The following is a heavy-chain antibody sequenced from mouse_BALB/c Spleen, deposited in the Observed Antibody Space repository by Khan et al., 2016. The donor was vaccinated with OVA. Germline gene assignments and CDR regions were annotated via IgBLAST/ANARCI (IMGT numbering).Heavy chain of an antibody. V-gene: IGHV1-87*01. CDR3: ASDRYDYFDY. D-gene: IGHD2-14*01. Sequence: QVQLKESGAELARPGASVKLSCKSSGYTFTSYWMQWIKQRPGQGLEWIGTIYPGDGDTRYTQKFKDKATLTADKSSNTAYMQLSNLASEDSAVYYCASDRYDYFDYWGQGTTLTVSS. CDR2: IYPGDGDT. CDR1: GYTFTSYW. J-gene: IGHJ2*01.